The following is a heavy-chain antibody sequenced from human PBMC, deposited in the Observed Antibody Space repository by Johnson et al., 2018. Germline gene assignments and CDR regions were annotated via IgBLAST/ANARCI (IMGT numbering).Heavy chain of an antibody. CDR2: INRAGSEK. J-gene: IGHJ4*02. CDR3: ARVRGVAGPY. CDR1: GFTLSTYW. V-gene: IGHV3-7*01. D-gene: IGHD6-19*01. Sequence: VQLVESGGGLVQPGGSLRLSCAASGFTLSTYWMSWVRQAPGKGLEWVANINRAGSEKNYVDSVKGRFTLSRDNAKNALYLQMNSLRAEDKAVYYRARVRGVAGPYWGQGTLVTVSS.